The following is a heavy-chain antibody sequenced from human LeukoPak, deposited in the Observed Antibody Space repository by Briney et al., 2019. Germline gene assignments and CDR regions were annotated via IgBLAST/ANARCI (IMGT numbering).Heavy chain of an antibody. CDR1: GFTFSSYS. Sequence: GGSLRLSCAASGFTFSSYSMNWVRQAPGKGLEWVSSISNSSSYIYYADSVKGRFTISRDNAKNSLYLQMNSLRAEDTAVYYCARDTEMATILSPIQLDYWGQGTLVTVSS. CDR2: ISNSSSYI. J-gene: IGHJ4*02. CDR3: ARDTEMATILSPIQLDY. D-gene: IGHD5-24*01. V-gene: IGHV3-21*01.